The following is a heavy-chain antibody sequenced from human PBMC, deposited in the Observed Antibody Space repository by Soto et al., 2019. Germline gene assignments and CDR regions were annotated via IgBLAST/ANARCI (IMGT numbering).Heavy chain of an antibody. V-gene: IGHV3-23*01. D-gene: IGHD1-26*01. CDR2: ISGSGGST. CDR1: GFTFSSYA. Sequence: ASVKVSCAASGFTFSSYAMSWVRQAPGKGLEWVSAISGSGGSTYYADSVKGRFTISRDNSKNTLYLQMNSLRAEDTAVYYCAKRETASRAFDYWGRGTLVTVSS. CDR3: AKRETASRAFDY. J-gene: IGHJ4*02.